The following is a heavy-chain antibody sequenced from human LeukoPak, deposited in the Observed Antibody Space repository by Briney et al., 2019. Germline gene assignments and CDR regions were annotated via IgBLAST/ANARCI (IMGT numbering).Heavy chain of an antibody. V-gene: IGHV3-23*01. CDR3: AKQGRDWLRDYYYYMDV. CDR1: GFTFSSYA. J-gene: IGHJ6*03. CDR2: ISGSGGST. Sequence: GGSLRLSCAASGFTFSSYAMSWVRQAPGKGLEWVSAISGSGGSTYYADSVKGRFTISRDNSKNTLYLRMNSLRAEDTAVYYCAKQGRDWLRDYYYYMDVWGKGTTVTIPS. D-gene: IGHD3-9*01.